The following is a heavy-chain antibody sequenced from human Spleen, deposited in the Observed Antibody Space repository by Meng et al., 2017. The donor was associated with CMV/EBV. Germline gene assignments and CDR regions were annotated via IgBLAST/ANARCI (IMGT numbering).Heavy chain of an antibody. J-gene: IGHJ4*02. CDR1: GGSFSDYY. D-gene: IGHD3-3*01. CDR2: INHSGST. V-gene: IGHV4-34*01. CDR3: ASWTYDFWSGYSDY. Sequence: CAVYGGSFSDYYWSWIRQPPGKGLEWIGEINHSGSTNYNPSLKSRVTISVDTSKNQFSLKLSSVTAADTAVYYCASWTYDFWSGYSDYWGQGTLVTVSS.